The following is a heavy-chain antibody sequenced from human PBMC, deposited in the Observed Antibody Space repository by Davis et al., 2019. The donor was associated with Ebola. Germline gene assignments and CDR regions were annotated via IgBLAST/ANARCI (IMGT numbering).Heavy chain of an antibody. CDR3: ARDPGYGSGITSFDP. J-gene: IGHJ5*02. CDR1: GFTFSDYG. V-gene: IGHV3-69-1*01. Sequence: PGGSLRLSCAASGFTFSDYGMHWVRQAPGKGLEWVSMIRSSGTTYYADSVKGRFTISRDNSKNTLYLQMNSLRAEDTAVYHCARDPGYGSGITSFDPWGQGTLVTVSS. D-gene: IGHD3-10*01. CDR2: IRSSGTT.